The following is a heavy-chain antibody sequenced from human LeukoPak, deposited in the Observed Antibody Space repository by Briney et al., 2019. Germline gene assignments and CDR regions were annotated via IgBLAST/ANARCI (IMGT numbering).Heavy chain of an antibody. J-gene: IGHJ5*02. V-gene: IGHV1-46*01. Sequence: ASVKVSRTASGYTFTSYYMHWVRQAPGQGLEWMGIINPSGGSTSYAQKFQGRVTMTRDTSTSTVYMELSSLRSEDTAVYYCARVTLAVAGLNWFDPWGQGTLVTVSS. CDR3: ARVTLAVAGLNWFDP. CDR1: GYTFTSYY. CDR2: INPSGGST. D-gene: IGHD6-19*01.